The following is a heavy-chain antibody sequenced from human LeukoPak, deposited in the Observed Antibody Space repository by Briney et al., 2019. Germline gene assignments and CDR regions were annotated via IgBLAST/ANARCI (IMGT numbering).Heavy chain of an antibody. Sequence: ASVKVSCKVSGYTLTELSMHWVRQAPGKGLEWMGGFDPEDGETIYAQKFQGRVTMTEDTSTDTAYMELSSLRSEDTAVYYCATVYYDILTGPHDNWFDPWGQGTLVTVSS. D-gene: IGHD3-9*01. CDR1: GYTLTELS. CDR3: ATVYYDILTGPHDNWFDP. V-gene: IGHV1-24*01. CDR2: FDPEDGET. J-gene: IGHJ5*02.